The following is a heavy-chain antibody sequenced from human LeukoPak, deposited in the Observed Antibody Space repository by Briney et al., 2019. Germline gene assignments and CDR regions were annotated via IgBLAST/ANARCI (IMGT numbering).Heavy chain of an antibody. CDR3: AKDILGGYSYFDY. CDR2: ISGSGGST. J-gene: IGHJ4*02. V-gene: IGHV3-23*01. CDR1: GFTFSNYA. D-gene: IGHD1-26*01. Sequence: GGSLRLSCAASGFTFSNYAMSWVRQAPGKGLEWVSVISGSGGSTYYADSVKGRFTISRDNSKNTLYLQMNSLRAEDTAVYSCAKDILGGYSYFDYWGQGTLVSVSS.